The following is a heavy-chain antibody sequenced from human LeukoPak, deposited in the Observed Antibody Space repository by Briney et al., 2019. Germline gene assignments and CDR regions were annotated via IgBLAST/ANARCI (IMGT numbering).Heavy chain of an antibody. Sequence: PGGSLRLSCAASGFTVSSNYMSWVRQAPGKGLEWVSVVYSGGSTHYADSVKGRFTISRDNSKNTLYLHMNSLRAEDTAVYYCAKGYYGSGSYPTLDNWGQGTLVTVSS. CDR2: VYSGGST. D-gene: IGHD3-10*01. CDR3: AKGYYGSGSYPTLDN. CDR1: GFTVSSNY. J-gene: IGHJ4*02. V-gene: IGHV3-66*01.